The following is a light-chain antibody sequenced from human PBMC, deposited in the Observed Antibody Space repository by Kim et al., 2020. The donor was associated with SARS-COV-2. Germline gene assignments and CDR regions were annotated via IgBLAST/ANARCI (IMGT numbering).Light chain of an antibody. CDR2: KDT. CDR3: QSADSSGTHVV. CDR1: ALPKEY. J-gene: IGLJ2*01. V-gene: IGLV3-25*03. Sequence: SYELTQAPSMSVSPGQTARITCSGGALPKEYAYWYQQKPGQAPVLVIYKDTERPSGIPERFSGSSSGTTVTLTISGVQAEDEADYYCQSADSSGTHVVFGGGTKLTVL.